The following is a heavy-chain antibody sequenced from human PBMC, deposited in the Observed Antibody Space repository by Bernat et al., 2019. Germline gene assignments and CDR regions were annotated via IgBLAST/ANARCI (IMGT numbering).Heavy chain of an antibody. CDR3: TRDEYGSGSVAFDY. CDR2: IRNKAYGGTT. CDR1: GFIFGDYA. J-gene: IGHJ4*02. V-gene: IGHV3-49*03. Sequence: DVQLVESGGGLVQPGRSLRLSCTPSGFIFGDYAMSWFRQAPGKGLERVGFIRNKAYGGTTDYAASVKGRFTISRDDSKSIAYLQMNSLKTVDTAVYYCTRDEYGSGSVAFDYWGQGTLVTVSS. D-gene: IGHD3-10*01.